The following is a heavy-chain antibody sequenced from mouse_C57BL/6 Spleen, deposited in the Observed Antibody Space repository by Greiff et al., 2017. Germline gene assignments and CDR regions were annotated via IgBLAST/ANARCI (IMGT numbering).Heavy chain of an antibody. CDR1: GFTFSSYG. Sequence: EVKLQESGGALVKPGGSLKLSCAASGFTFSSYGMSWVRQTPDKRLEWVATISSGGSYTYYPDSVKGRFTIYRDNAKNTLYLQMSSLKSEDTAMYYCARQITTVVAKEYFDVWGTGTTVTVSS. D-gene: IGHD1-1*01. V-gene: IGHV5-6*01. CDR3: ARQITTVVAKEYFDV. J-gene: IGHJ1*03. CDR2: ISSGGSYT.